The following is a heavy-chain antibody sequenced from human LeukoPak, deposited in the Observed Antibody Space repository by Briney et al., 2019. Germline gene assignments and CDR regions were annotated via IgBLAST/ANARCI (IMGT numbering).Heavy chain of an antibody. D-gene: IGHD6-19*01. J-gene: IGHJ3*02. CDR2: ISAYNGNT. CDR3: ARDIGRIAVAGRDRGLDAFDI. CDR1: GYTFTSYG. V-gene: IGHV1-18*01. Sequence: ASVKVSCKASGYTFTSYGVSWVRQAPGQGLEWMGWISAYNGNTNYAQKLQGRVTMTTDTSTSTAYMELRSLRSEDTAVYYCARDIGRIAVAGRDRGLDAFDIWGQGTMVTVSS.